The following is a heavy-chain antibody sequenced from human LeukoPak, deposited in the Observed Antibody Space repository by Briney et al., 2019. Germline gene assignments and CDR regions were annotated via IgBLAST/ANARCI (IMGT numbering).Heavy chain of an antibody. V-gene: IGHV3-15*07. CDR2: IKSKTDGGTT. CDR3: STTYYYDSSEGY. J-gene: IGHJ4*02. Sequence: PGGSLRLSCAASGFTFSNAWMNWVRQAPGKGLEWVGRIKSKTDGGTTDYAAPVKGRFTISRDDSKNTLYLQVNSLKTEDTAAYYCSTTYYYDSSEGYWGQGTLVTVSS. D-gene: IGHD3-22*01. CDR1: GFTFSNAW.